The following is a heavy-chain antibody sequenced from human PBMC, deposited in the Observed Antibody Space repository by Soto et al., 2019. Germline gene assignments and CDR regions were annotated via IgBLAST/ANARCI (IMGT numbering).Heavy chain of an antibody. J-gene: IGHJ6*03. V-gene: IGHV3-74*02. D-gene: IGHD2-15*01. CDR2: INSDGSVS. CDR3: ARGDCVGGTCYSLAGPFYYYMDV. Sequence: EVQLVESGGGLVQPGGSLRLSCAASGFTFSNYWMYWVRQAPGKGLEWVSRINSDGSVSSHADSVRGRLTISRDNVKTTLYLHMDSLRAEATAVYFCARGDCVGGTCYSLAGPFYYYMDVWGKGTTVTVFS. CDR1: GFTFSNYW.